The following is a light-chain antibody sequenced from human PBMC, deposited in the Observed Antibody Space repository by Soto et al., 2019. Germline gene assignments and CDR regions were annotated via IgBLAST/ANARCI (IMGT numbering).Light chain of an antibody. CDR2: GAS. V-gene: IGKV3-20*01. CDR3: QQYGCARLT. CDR1: QSVSSSY. J-gene: IGKJ4*01. Sequence: EIVLTQSPGTLSLSPGERATLSCRASQSVSSSYLAWYQQKPGQAPRLIIYGASSRAAGIPDRFSGSGSGTDFTLTISRLEPEDFAVYYCQQYGCARLTFGGGTKVEIK.